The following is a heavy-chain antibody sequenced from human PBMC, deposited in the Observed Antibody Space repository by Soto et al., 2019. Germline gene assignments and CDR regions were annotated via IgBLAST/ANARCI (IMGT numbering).Heavy chain of an antibody. J-gene: IGHJ5*02. CDR1: GGSISAYN. V-gene: IGHV4-59*01. D-gene: IGHD6-19*01. CDR3: ARDSGGSSGWYWFDP. CDR2: IHHSGTT. Sequence: SETLSLTCTVSGGSISAYNWNWIRQPPGKGLEWIGYIHHSGTTNYNPSLKSRVSISMDTSKNQFSLKLSSVTAVDTAVYYCARDSGGSSGWYWFDPWGQGNLVTVSS.